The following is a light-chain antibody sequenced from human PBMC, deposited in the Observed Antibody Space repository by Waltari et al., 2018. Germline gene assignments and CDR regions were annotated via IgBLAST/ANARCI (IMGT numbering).Light chain of an antibody. CDR1: RSNIGDNA. CDR3: AAWDDSLNGVV. J-gene: IGLJ2*01. Sequence: QSVLTQPPSVSAAPRQRVTISCSGSRSNIGDNAVNWDQHLPGKAPKLLIHSDDLLPPGVSDRFSGSKSGTSASLVISGLQSDVEADYYCAAWDDSLNGVVFGGGTKLTVL. V-gene: IGLV1-36*01. CDR2: SDD.